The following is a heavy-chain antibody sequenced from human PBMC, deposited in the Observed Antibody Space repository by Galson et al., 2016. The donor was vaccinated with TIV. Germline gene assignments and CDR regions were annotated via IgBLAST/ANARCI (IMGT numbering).Heavy chain of an antibody. V-gene: IGHV1-69*13. CDR2: INPVFGIP. J-gene: IGHJ6*03. CDR1: GGTFSSYG. Sequence: SVKVSCKASGGTFSSYGISWVRQAPGQGLEWMGGINPVFGIPNYAQKFQGRVTITADESTSTAYMELTRLRSEDTAVYYCARGKERVINYYYYMDVWGKGTTVTVSS. D-gene: IGHD3-3*01. CDR3: ARGKERVINYYYYMDV.